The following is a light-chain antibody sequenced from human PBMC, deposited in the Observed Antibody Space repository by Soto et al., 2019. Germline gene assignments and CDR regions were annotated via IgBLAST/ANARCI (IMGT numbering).Light chain of an antibody. CDR2: GAS. CDR3: QQYGSSPWT. Sequence: EIVLTQSPGTLSLSPGERATLSCRASQSVRSSYLAWYQQKPGQAPRLLIDGASSRATGIPDRFSGSGSGTDFTLTISRLAPEDFAVYYCQQYGSSPWTFGQGTKVEIK. V-gene: IGKV3-20*01. J-gene: IGKJ1*01. CDR1: QSVRSSY.